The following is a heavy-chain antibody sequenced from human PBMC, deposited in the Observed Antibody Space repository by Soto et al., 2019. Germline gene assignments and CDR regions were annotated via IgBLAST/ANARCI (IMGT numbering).Heavy chain of an antibody. CDR3: AREGGSSDTNFDY. V-gene: IGHV3-30*03. D-gene: IGHD6-6*01. CDR2: ISYDGSNK. CDR1: GFTFRSYG. Sequence: LRLSCAASGFTFRSYGMHWARQAPGRGLEWVAVISYDGSNKYYADSVKGRFTISRDNSKNTLYLQMNSLRAEDTAVYYCAREGGSSDTNFDYWGQGTLVNVSS. J-gene: IGHJ4*02.